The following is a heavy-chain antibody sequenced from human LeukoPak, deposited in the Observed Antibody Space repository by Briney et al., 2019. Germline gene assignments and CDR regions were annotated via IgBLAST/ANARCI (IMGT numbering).Heavy chain of an antibody. CDR2: ISGSGGST. D-gene: IGHD3-9*01. CDR1: GFTFSSYG. V-gene: IGHV3-23*01. J-gene: IGHJ4*02. CDR3: AKEGYDILTGYYKYYFDY. Sequence: GGSLRLSCAASGFTFSSYGMSWVRQAPGKGLEWVSAISGSGGSTYYADSVKGRFTIARDNSENTVFLQMNGLRAEDAAIYYCAKEGYDILTGYYKYYFDYWGQGTLVTVSS.